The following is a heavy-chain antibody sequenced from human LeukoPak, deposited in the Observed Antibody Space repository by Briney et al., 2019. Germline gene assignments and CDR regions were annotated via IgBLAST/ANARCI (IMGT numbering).Heavy chain of an antibody. D-gene: IGHD3-22*01. J-gene: IGHJ4*02. V-gene: IGHV5-10-1*01. CDR3: ARVTYDSSLWSFDY. CDR2: IDPSDSYT. CDR1: GYSFTSYW. Sequence: HGESLKISCKGSGYSFTSYWISWVRQMLGKGLEWMGRIDPSDSYTNYSPSFQGHVTISADKSISTAYLQWSSLKASDTAMYYCARVTYDSSLWSFDYWGQGTLVTVSS.